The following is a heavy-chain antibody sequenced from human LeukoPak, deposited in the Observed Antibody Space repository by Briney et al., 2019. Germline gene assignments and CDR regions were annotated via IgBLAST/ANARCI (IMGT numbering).Heavy chain of an antibody. Sequence: GGSLRLSCAASGFTFSTYAMSWVRQAPGKGLEWVSDISGTGGSTYYADSVEGRFTISRDNSKNTLYLQMNSLRAEDTAVYYYAKEWYSGIYNYRYFDLWGRGSLVTVSS. CDR3: AKEWYSGIYNYRYFDL. CDR1: GFTFSTYA. V-gene: IGHV3-23*01. CDR2: ISGTGGST. D-gene: IGHD1-26*01. J-gene: IGHJ2*01.